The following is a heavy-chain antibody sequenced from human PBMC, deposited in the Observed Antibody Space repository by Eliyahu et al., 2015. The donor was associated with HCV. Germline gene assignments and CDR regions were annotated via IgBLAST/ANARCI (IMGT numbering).Heavy chain of an antibody. Sequence: EEQLVESGGGLVQPGGSLRLXCVASGFTFSRNWMHWVRQAPGKGLVGXARITSDGVTDYADSVKGRFTISRDNAKNTVYLQMNSLRAEDTAVYFCASSTGVLRFRGQGTLVTVSS. D-gene: IGHD1-1*01. CDR3: ASSTGVLRF. CDR1: GFTFSRNW. V-gene: IGHV3-74*01. J-gene: IGHJ4*02. CDR2: ITSDGVT.